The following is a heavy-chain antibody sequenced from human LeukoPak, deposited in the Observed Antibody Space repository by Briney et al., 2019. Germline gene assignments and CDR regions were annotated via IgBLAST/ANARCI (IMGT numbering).Heavy chain of an antibody. V-gene: IGHV3-30-3*01. CDR2: ISYDGSNK. J-gene: IGHJ4*02. Sequence: GGSLRLSCAASEFTFSSYAMHWVRQAPGKGLEWVAVISYDGSNKYYADSVKGRFTISRDNSKNTLYLQMNSLRAEDTAVYYCAREGTDYDILTGYFGYWGQGTLVTVSS. CDR3: AREGTDYDILTGYFGY. D-gene: IGHD3-9*01. CDR1: EFTFSSYA.